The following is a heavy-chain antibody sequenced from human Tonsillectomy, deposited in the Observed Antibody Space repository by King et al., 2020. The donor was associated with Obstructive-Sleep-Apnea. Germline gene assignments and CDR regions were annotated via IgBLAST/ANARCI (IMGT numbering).Heavy chain of an antibody. V-gene: IGHV3-30*02. CDR2: IRFYGSNQ. CDR3: AKDEGECGGDCYLFDY. CDR1: GCTFSRYG. J-gene: IGHJ4*02. Sequence: VQLVESGGGVVQPGRSLRLSCAASGCTFSRYGMHWVRQAPGKGLEWVAFIRFYGSNQDYADSVKGRFTISRDNSKNTLYLQMNSLRAEDTAVYYCAKDEGECGGDCYLFDYWGQGTLVAVSS. D-gene: IGHD2-21*02.